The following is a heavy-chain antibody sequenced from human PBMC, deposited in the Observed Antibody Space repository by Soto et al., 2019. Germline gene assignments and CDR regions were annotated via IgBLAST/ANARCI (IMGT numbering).Heavy chain of an antibody. D-gene: IGHD4-17*01. J-gene: IGHJ5*02. CDR3: THGDYANWFDP. CDR1: GFSLTTSGVS. V-gene: IGHV2-5*02. CDR2: IYWDDDK. Sequence: QITLKESGPTLVKPTQTLTLTCTFSGFSLTTSGVSVGWIRQPPGKALEWLALIYWDDDKRYRPSLKSRLSITKDTSKNQVVLKMTNMDPVDTVTYYCTHGDYANWFDPWGQGTLVTVSA.